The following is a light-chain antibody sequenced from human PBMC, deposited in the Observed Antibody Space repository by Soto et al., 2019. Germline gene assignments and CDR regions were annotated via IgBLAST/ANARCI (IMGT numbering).Light chain of an antibody. CDR1: SGSSDSNE. V-gene: IGLV6-57*04. Sequence: NFMLTQPHSVSESPGETVTISCTRSSGSSDSNEGQWYQQRAGSAPTTVIYGDDQRASVVPDRCSGSIDSSSTSTSLTISVLKTEDEADYYGQSSDSSNNVFGGGTKVTVL. CDR3: QSSDSSNNV. CDR2: GDD. J-gene: IGLJ1*01.